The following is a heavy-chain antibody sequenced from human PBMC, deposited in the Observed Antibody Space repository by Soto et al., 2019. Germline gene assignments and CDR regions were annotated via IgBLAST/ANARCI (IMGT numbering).Heavy chain of an antibody. J-gene: IGHJ4*02. CDR1: GYSFTGYY. D-gene: IGHD2-8*02. Sequence: HEHLVQSGAEVKRPGASLKVSCKASGYSFTGYYIHWVRQAPRQGLEWMGWINPDSGATNYAQNLQGRVTLTSDTSISTASMDLTSLTSDDTAVYYCARGDYGTGGYPFPYFAYWGQGTLVIVSS. CDR2: INPDSGAT. V-gene: IGHV1-2*02. CDR3: ARGDYGTGGYPFPYFAY.